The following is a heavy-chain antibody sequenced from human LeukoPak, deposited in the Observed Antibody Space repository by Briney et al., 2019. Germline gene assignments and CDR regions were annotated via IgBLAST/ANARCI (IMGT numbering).Heavy chain of an antibody. Sequence: ASVKVSCKASGYTFTSYGISWVRQAPGQGLEWMGGIIPIFGTANYAQKFQGRVTITADKSTSTAYMELSSLRSEDTAVYYCALGTYGDYPDYWGQGTLVTVSS. D-gene: IGHD4-17*01. V-gene: IGHV1-69*06. CDR2: IIPIFGTA. CDR1: GYTFTSYG. CDR3: ALGTYGDYPDY. J-gene: IGHJ4*02.